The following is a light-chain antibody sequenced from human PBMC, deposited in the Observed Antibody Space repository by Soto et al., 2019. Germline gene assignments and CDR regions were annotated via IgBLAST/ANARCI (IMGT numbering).Light chain of an antibody. CDR1: QSVSSY. J-gene: IGKJ4*01. CDR2: DAS. Sequence: EILLTQSPATLSLSPGERATLSCRASQSVSSYLAWYQQKPGQAPRLLIYDASNRATGIPARFSGSGSGTDFTLTISSLQPEHFAVYYCQERSNWRALTFGGGTKVESK. CDR3: QERSNWRALT. V-gene: IGKV3-11*01.